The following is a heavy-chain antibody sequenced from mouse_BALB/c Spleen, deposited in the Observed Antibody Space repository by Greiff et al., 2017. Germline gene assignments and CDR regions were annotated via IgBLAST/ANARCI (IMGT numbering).Heavy chain of an antibody. CDR3: AGDYDGRYAMDY. Sequence: VQLQQPGAELVKPGASVKLSCKASGYTFTSYWMHWVKQRPGQGLEWIGEIDPSDSYTNYNQKFKGKATLTVDKSSSTAYMQLSSLTSEDSAVYYCAGDYDGRYAMDYWGQGTSVTVSS. D-gene: IGHD2-4*01. CDR1: GYTFTSYW. CDR2: IDPSDSYT. V-gene: IGHV1-69*02. J-gene: IGHJ4*01.